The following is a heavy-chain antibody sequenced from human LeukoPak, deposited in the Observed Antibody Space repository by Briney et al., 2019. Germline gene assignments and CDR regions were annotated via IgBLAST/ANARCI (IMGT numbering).Heavy chain of an antibody. CDR2: IYYSGST. CDR1: SGSMSPYH. Sequence: SETLSLTCTVSSGSMSPYHWGWIRQPPGKGLEWTGYIYYSGSTNYNPSLNSRVTISVDTSKNQFSLRLSSVTAADTAIYYCARAVSGRFDYWGQGTLVTVSS. J-gene: IGHJ4*02. CDR3: ARAVSGRFDY. D-gene: IGHD6-19*01. V-gene: IGHV4-59*08.